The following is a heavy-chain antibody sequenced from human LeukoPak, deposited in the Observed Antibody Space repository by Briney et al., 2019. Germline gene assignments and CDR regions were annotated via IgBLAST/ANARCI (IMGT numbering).Heavy chain of an antibody. CDR3: ARGVVVVAAKCHFDY. J-gene: IGHJ4*02. D-gene: IGHD2-15*01. Sequence: PSETLSLTCAVYGGSFSGYYWSWIRQPPGKGLEWIGEINHSGSTNYNPSLKSRVTISVDTSKNQFSLKLSSVTAADTAVYYCARGVVVVAAKCHFDYWGQGTLVTVSS. V-gene: IGHV4-34*01. CDR1: GGSFSGYY. CDR2: INHSGST.